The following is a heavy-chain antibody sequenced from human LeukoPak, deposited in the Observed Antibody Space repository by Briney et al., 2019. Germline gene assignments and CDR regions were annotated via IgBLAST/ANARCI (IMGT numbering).Heavy chain of an antibody. CDR2: ISTSSSTI. CDR1: GFTFSNYN. J-gene: IGHJ4*02. D-gene: IGHD3-10*01. V-gene: IGHV3-48*01. Sequence: GGSLRLSCAASGFTFSNYNMNWVRQAPGKGLEWVSYISTSSSTIYYADSMKGRFTISRDNAKNSLYLQMNSLRAEDTAVYYCARALWFGETFPAYWGQGTLVTVSS. CDR3: ARALWFGETFPAY.